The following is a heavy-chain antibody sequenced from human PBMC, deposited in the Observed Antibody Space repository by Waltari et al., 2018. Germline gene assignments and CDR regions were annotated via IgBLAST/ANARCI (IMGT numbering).Heavy chain of an antibody. J-gene: IGHJ3*02. Sequence: QVQLQQWGAGLLKPSETLSLTCAVYGVSFSGYYWSWLRQPPGKGLEWIGEINHSGSTNYNPSLKSRVTISVDTSKNQFSLKLSSVTAADTAVYYCARAWISLILGATSAFDIWGQGTMVTVS. D-gene: IGHD1-26*01. CDR2: INHSGST. CDR1: GVSFSGYY. V-gene: IGHV4-34*01. CDR3: ARAWISLILGATSAFDI.